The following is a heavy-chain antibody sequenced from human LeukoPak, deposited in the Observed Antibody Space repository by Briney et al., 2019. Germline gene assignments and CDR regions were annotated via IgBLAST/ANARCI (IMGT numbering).Heavy chain of an antibody. Sequence: GGSLRLSCAASGFTFSSYAMSWVRQAPGKGLEWVSAISGSGGSTYYADSVKGRFTIYRENSKNTLYMQMNSLGAEDTAVYYCAKTSVGGGRIIGSGYFDNWGQGTLVTVSS. CDR1: GFTFSSYA. CDR3: AKTSVGGGRIIGSGYFDN. V-gene: IGHV3-23*01. D-gene: IGHD2-15*01. CDR2: ISGSGGST. J-gene: IGHJ4*02.